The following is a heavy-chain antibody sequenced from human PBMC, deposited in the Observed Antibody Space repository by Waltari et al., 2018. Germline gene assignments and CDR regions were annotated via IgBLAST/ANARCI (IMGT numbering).Heavy chain of an antibody. V-gene: IGHV3-21*01. CDR2: ISSSSSYI. Sequence: EVQLVESGGGLVKPGGSLRLSCDASGFTFSSYSMNWVRQAPGKGLEWVSSISSSSSYIYYADSVKGRFTISRDNAKNSLYLQMNSLRAEDTAVYYCARGIAVAGGGSDYWGQGTLVTVSS. J-gene: IGHJ4*02. CDR3: ARGIAVAGGGSDY. D-gene: IGHD6-19*01. CDR1: GFTFSSYS.